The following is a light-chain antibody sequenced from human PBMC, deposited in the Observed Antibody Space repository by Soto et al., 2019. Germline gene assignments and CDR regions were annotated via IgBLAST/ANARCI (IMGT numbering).Light chain of an antibody. J-gene: IGLJ1*01. CDR3: CSYTTTSTYV. CDR1: SSDVGYYDY. V-gene: IGLV2-14*01. Sequence: QSALTQPASVSGSLGQSITISCTGTSSDVGYYDYVSWYQQHPGKAPKVMIYEVTNRPSGVSNRFSGSKSGNTASLTISGLQAEDEADYYCCSYTTTSTYVFGTGTKLTVL. CDR2: EVT.